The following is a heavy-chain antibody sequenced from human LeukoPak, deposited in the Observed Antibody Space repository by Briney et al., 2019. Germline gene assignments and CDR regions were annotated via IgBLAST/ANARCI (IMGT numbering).Heavy chain of an antibody. J-gene: IGHJ4*02. V-gene: IGHV3-48*01. CDR2: ISSSSSTI. CDR1: GVTFSSYS. CDR3: ARDAGDRFHRAHLDY. D-gene: IGHD7-27*01. Sequence: PGGSLRLSCAASGVTFSSYSMNWVRQAPGKGLEWVSYISSSSSTIYYADSVKGRFTISRDNAKNSLYLQMNSLRAEDTAVYYCARDAGDRFHRAHLDYWGRGTLVTVSS.